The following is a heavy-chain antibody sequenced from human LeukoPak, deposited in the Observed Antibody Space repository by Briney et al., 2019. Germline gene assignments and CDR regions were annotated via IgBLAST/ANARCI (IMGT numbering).Heavy chain of an antibody. Sequence: PSETLSLTCTVSGGSISPYYWSWIRQPPGKGLEWIGYIRYSGNSNYNPSLESRVTISIDTSKNQFSLRLSSVTAADTAIYYCARSPIIGGDNYVILYDSWGQGALGPVSS. CDR2: IRYSGNS. D-gene: IGHD5-24*01. V-gene: IGHV4-59*08. CDR1: GGSISPYY. J-gene: IGHJ4*02. CDR3: ARSPIIGGDNYVILYDS.